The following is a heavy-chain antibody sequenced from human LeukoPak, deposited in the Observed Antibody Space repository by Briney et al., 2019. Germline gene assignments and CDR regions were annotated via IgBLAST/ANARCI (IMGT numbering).Heavy chain of an antibody. CDR1: GGSISSYY. CDR2: IYYSGST. J-gene: IGHJ4*02. Sequence: SETLSLTCTVSGGSISSYYWSWIRQPPGKGLEWIGYIYYSGSTNYNPSLKSRVTISVDTSKNQFSLKLSSVTAADTAVYYCAGSAWIGGSYSDYWGQGTLVTVSS. D-gene: IGHD1-26*01. CDR3: AGSAWIGGSYSDY. V-gene: IGHV4-59*08.